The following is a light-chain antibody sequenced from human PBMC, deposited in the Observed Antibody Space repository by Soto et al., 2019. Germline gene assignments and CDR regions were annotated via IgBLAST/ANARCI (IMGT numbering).Light chain of an antibody. CDR2: TND. CDR1: TSNIGSNP. Sequence: QPVLTQPPSASGTPGQRVTISCSGDTSNIGSNPVDWYQQLPGTAPKQLIYTNDQRPSGVPDRFSGSKSGTSASLAIGGLQSEDEADYYCATWDDSLNGYVFGTGTKLTVL. CDR3: ATWDDSLNGYV. V-gene: IGLV1-44*01. J-gene: IGLJ1*01.